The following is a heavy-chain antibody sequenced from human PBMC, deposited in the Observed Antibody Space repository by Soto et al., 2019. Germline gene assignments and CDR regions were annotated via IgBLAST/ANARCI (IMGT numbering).Heavy chain of an antibody. CDR3: TRGPRSSGGMDV. J-gene: IGHJ6*02. D-gene: IGHD3-22*01. Sequence: EVQLVESGGGLIQPGGSLRLSCAASGFTVSSNYMSWVRQAPGKGLEWVSIFYSGGYTYYADSVKGRFTISRDNSKNTRYLQMNSLRVEDTAVYYCTRGPRSSGGMDVWGQGTTVIVSS. CDR1: GFTVSSNY. V-gene: IGHV3-53*01. CDR2: FYSGGYT.